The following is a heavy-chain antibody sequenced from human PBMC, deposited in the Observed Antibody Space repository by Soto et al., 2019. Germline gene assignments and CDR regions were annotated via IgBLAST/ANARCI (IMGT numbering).Heavy chain of an antibody. J-gene: IGHJ4*02. D-gene: IGHD1-1*01. Sequence: NVSRCASGYIFSDYYIPWVRDAPAQGLEWMGWINPNSGGTKYAPKFQGGGTMTRDTSITTAYMELSRLRSGDTAVYYCAKEPATAKPEGVDFWGQGTLVTVSS. CDR1: GYIFSDYY. V-gene: IGHV1-2*02. CDR3: AKEPATAKPEGVDF. CDR2: INPNSGGT.